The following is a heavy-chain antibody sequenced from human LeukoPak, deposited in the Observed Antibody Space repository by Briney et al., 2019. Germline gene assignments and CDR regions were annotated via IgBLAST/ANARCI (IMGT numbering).Heavy chain of an antibody. CDR3: ARRARGSGSYYKSYYYYGMDV. CDR1: GGSISSYY. CDR2: IYYSGST. Sequence: NPSETLSLTCTVSGGSISSYYWSWIRQPPGKGLEWLGYIYYSGSTNYNPSLKSRVTISVDTSKNQFSLKLSSVTAADTAVYYCARRARGSGSYYKSYYYYGMDVWGQGTTVTVSS. D-gene: IGHD1-26*01. J-gene: IGHJ6*02. V-gene: IGHV4-59*08.